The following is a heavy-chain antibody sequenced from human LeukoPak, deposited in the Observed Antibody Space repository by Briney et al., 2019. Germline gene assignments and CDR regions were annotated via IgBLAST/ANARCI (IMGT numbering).Heavy chain of an antibody. CDR2: IIPIFGTA. CDR3: ARDLYGDSFFDP. CDR1: GYTFTSNY. Sequence: GASVKVSCKASGYTFTSNYIHWVRQAPGQGLEWMGGIIPIFGTANYAQKFQGRVTITADESTSTAYMELSSLRSEDTAVCYCARDLYGDSFFDPWGQGTLVTVSS. D-gene: IGHD4-17*01. J-gene: IGHJ5*02. V-gene: IGHV1-69*13.